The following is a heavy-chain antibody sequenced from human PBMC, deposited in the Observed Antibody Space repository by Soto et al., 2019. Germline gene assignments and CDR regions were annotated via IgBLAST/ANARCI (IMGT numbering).Heavy chain of an antibody. V-gene: IGHV3-11*06. J-gene: IGHJ5*02. CDR1: GLTFSDYY. CDR2: ITSSGSYT. Sequence: GGSLRLSCAASGLTFSDYYMSWIRQAPGKGLEWVSYITSSGSYTKYADSVQGRFTISRDNAKNSLYLQMNSLRDEDTAVYYCARDVSGLNWFDPWGQGTLVTVS. CDR3: ARDVSGLNWFDP. D-gene: IGHD5-12*01.